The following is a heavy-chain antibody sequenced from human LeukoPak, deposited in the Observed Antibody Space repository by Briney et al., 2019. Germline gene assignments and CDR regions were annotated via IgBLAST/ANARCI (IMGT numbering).Heavy chain of an antibody. CDR2: IIPIFGTA. CDR3: ARNGAYCGGDCYRPPLDY. CDR1: GGTFSSYA. J-gene: IGHJ4*02. V-gene: IGHV1-69*06. D-gene: IGHD2-21*02. Sequence: SVKVSCKASGGTFSSYAISWVRQAPGQGLEWMGGIIPIFGTANYAQKFQGRVTITADKSTSTAYMELSSLRSEDTAVYYCARNGAYCGGDCYRPPLDYWGQATLVTVSS.